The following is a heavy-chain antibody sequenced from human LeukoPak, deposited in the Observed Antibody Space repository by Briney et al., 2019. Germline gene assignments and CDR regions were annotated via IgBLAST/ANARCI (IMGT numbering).Heavy chain of an antibody. Sequence: PSETLSLTCTVSGGSISSYYWSWIRQPPGKGLEWIGYIYYSGSTNYNPSLKSRVTISVDTSKNQFSLKLSSVTAADTAVYYCAGSGGSRYYYGMDVWGQGTTVTVSS. V-gene: IGHV4-59*01. D-gene: IGHD2-15*01. CDR2: IYYSGST. CDR3: AGSGGSRYYYGMDV. CDR1: GGSISSYY. J-gene: IGHJ6*02.